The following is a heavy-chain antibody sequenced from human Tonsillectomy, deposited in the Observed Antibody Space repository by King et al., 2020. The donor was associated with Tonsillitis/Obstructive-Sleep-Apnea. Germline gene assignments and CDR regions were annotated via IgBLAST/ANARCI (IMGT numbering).Heavy chain of an antibody. CDR2: ISSSSSTI. Sequence: EVQLVESGGGLVQPGGSLRLSCAASGFTFSSSSMNWVRQAPGKGLEWGSYISSSSSTIYYADSVKGRFTISRDKAKNSLYLQMNSLGDEETAVYYCARAAYGDYSPLDYWGQGTLVTVSS. CDR3: ARAAYGDYSPLDY. V-gene: IGHV3-48*02. CDR1: GFTFSSSS. D-gene: IGHD4-17*01. J-gene: IGHJ4*02.